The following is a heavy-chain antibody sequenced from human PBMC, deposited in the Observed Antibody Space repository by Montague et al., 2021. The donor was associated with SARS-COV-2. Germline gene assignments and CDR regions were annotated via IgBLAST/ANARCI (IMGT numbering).Heavy chain of an antibody. CDR3: AGVTRITMLVVVNRYGMDV. D-gene: IGHD3-22*01. CDR1: GGAISSSSYY. Sequence: SETLSLTCTVSGGAISSSSYYWGWIRQPPGKGLEWIVSIYYSGSTYHNPSLKSRVTISVDTSKNQFSLKLSSVTAADTAVYYCAGVTRITMLVVVNRYGMDVWGQGTTVTVSS. V-gene: IGHV4-39*07. CDR2: IYYSGST. J-gene: IGHJ6*02.